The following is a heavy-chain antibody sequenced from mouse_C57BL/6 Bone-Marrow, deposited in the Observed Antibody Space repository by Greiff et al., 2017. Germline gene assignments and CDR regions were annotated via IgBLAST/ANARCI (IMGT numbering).Heavy chain of an antibody. J-gene: IGHJ2*01. CDR2: ISSGSSTI. V-gene: IGHV5-17*01. CDR1: GFTFSDYG. Sequence: QLVELGAGLLKPVGSMRLSCASSGFTFSDYGLPWVRQAPEKGLEWVAYISSGSSTIYYADTVKGRFTISRDNAKNTLFLPMTSLRSEDTAMYYCAREYYSSSSYFDYWGQGTTLTAFS. D-gene: IGHD1-1*01. CDR3: AREYYSSSSYFDY.